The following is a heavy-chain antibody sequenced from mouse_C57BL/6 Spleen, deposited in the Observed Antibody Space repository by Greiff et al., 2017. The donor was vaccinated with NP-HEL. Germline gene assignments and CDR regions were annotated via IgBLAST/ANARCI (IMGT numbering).Heavy chain of an antibody. J-gene: IGHJ4*01. CDR1: GFSLTSYA. D-gene: IGHD1-1*01. Sequence: VKQMESGPGLVAPSQSLSITCTVSGFSLTSYAISWVRQPPGKGLEWLGVIWTGGGTNYNSALKSRLSISKDNSKSQVIIKMNRLQTHDTAGYYSARSYYGGSYGAMDYWGQGTSVTVSS. CDR2: IWTGGGT. V-gene: IGHV2-9-1*01. CDR3: ARSYYGGSYGAMDY.